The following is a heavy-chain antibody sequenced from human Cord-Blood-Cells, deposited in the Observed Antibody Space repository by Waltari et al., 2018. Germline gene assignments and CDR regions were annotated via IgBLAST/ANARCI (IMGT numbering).Heavy chain of an antibody. CDR3: AREGGYYYGSGSYYFQH. CDR2: IYTSGST. V-gene: IGHV4-4*07. J-gene: IGHJ1*01. CDR1: GGSISSYY. D-gene: IGHD3-10*01. Sequence: QVQLQESGPGLVKPSETLSLTCTVSGGSISSYYWSWIRQPAGKGLEWIGRIYTSGSTTHHPALKSRVTMSVDPSKNQFALKLSSVTAADTAVYYCAREGGYYYGSGSYYFQHWGQGTLVTVSS.